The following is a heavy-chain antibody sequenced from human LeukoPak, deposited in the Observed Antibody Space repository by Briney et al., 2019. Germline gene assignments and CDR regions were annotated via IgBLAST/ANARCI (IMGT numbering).Heavy chain of an antibody. V-gene: IGHV3-7*01. CDR2: MKLDGSEK. Sequence: PGGSLRLSCSASGFTFRKYWMIWAPKAPGKGLEGLANMKLDGSEKYYVDSVKGPFTISSDHAKNSLYLQMNSLRVDDTAVYYCARWARYCSSGSCYSWFDPWGQGTLVTVSS. CDR1: GFTFRKYW. CDR3: ARWARYCSSGSCYSWFDP. D-gene: IGHD2-15*01. J-gene: IGHJ5*02.